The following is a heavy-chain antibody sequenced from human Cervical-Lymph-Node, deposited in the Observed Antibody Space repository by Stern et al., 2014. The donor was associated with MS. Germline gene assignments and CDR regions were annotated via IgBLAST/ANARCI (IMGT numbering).Heavy chain of an antibody. J-gene: IGHJ5*02. Sequence: MQLVESGAEVKKPGASVKVSCKASGYTFTSYAMHWLRQAPGQRLEWMGWIHTGNGNTKYSQKFQGRVTITRDTSASTTYMDLSSLTSEDTAVYYCGRGYCSSTSCPNWFDPWGQGTLVTVSS. CDR3: GRGYCSSTSCPNWFDP. V-gene: IGHV1-3*04. CDR2: IHTGNGNT. CDR1: GYTFTSYA. D-gene: IGHD2-2*01.